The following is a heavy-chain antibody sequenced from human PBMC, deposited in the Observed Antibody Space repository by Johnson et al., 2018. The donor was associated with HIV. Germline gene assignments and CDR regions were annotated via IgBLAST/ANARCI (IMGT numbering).Heavy chain of an antibody. J-gene: IGHJ3*02. CDR1: GFTVRSNY. CDR3: ASHQNAGLRLGDLSSYDAFDI. Sequence: VQLAESGGGLTQPGGSLRLSCAAFGFTVRSNYMSWVPQAPGRGLGGVSVFSGGGSTYYADFVSGCFTISSDTSKNTLYLRMTSRRAEDTAVYYCASHQNAGLRLGDLSSYDAFDIWGQGTMVTVSS. D-gene: IGHD3-16*02. V-gene: IGHV3-53*01. CDR2: FSGGGST.